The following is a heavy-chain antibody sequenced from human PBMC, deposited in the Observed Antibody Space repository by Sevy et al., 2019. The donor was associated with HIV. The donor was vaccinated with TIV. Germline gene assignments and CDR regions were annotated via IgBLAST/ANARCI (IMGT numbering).Heavy chain of an antibody. CDR2: ISSSSSTI. D-gene: IGHD2-15*01. V-gene: IGHV3-48*02. J-gene: IGHJ4*02. Sequence: GGSLRLSCAASGFTFSSYSMNWVRQAPGKGLEWVSYISSSSSTIYYAHSVKGRFTISRDNAKNSLYLQMNSLRDEDTAVYYCARESKWAVVTDFDYWGQGTLVTVSS. CDR3: ARESKWAVVTDFDY. CDR1: GFTFSSYS.